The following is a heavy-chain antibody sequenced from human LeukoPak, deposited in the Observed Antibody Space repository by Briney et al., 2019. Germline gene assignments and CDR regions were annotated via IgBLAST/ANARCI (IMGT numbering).Heavy chain of an antibody. CDR1: GFTFGSYA. J-gene: IGHJ6*04. V-gene: IGHV3-64D*06. D-gene: IGHD4-17*01. Sequence: PGGSLRLSCSASGFTFGSYAMHWVRQAPGKGLDYVSAVSSNGGSTCYADSVKGRFTISRDNSKSTLYLQMSSLRAEDTAVYYCVKSPGDYPYGMDVWGKGTTVTVSS. CDR2: VSSNGGST. CDR3: VKSPGDYPYGMDV.